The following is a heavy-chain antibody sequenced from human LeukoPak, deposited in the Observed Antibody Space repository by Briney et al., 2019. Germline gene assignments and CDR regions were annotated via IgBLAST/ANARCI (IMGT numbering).Heavy chain of an antibody. Sequence: GGSLRLSCAASGFTFSNYGMSWNRQAPGKGLEGVSAITSNGGCTYYVDSVKGRFTISRDNSKNTLYLQMNSLRAEDTAVYYCAKVNRHYYDSSGYYKRGDYYYMDVWGKGTTVTISS. D-gene: IGHD3-22*01. CDR3: AKVNRHYYDSSGYYKRGDYYYMDV. J-gene: IGHJ6*03. V-gene: IGHV3-23*01. CDR2: ITSNGGCT. CDR1: GFTFSNYG.